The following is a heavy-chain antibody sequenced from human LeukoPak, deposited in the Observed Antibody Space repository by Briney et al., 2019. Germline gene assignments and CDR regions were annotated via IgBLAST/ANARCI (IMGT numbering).Heavy chain of an antibody. Sequence: PGGSLRLSCAVSGFTFSSFWMSWVRAAPGKGLEWVGYIKEDGSEKYYVDPVKGRFTVSRDNAKKTLYLQMNSLRAEDTAVYYCASGEGAVAGTGSYFDYWGQGTLVTVSS. J-gene: IGHJ4*02. D-gene: IGHD6-19*01. CDR1: GFTFSSFW. CDR3: ASGEGAVAGTGSYFDY. V-gene: IGHV3-7*01. CDR2: IKEDGSEK.